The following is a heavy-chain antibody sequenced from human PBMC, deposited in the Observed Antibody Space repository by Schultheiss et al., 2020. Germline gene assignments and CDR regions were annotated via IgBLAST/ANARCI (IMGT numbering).Heavy chain of an antibody. Sequence: GGSLRLSCAASGFRFNSYGMHWVRQAPGKGLEWVAVIWYDGSNKYYVDSVKGRFTISRDNSKNTLYLQMNSLRAEDTAVYYCARDRGSSGCVDYWGQGTLVTVSS. D-gene: IGHD3-22*01. CDR1: GFRFNSYG. CDR3: ARDRGSSGCVDY. V-gene: IGHV3-33*01. J-gene: IGHJ4*02. CDR2: IWYDGSNK.